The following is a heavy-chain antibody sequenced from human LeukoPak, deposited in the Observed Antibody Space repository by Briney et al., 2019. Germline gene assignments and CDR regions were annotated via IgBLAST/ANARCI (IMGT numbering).Heavy chain of an antibody. CDR2: IHSSGST. J-gene: IGHJ4*02. V-gene: IGHV4-4*07. D-gene: IGHD5-18*01. CDR3: ARGRKYTSGYRVTELGSGYSDY. CDR1: GGSITSYY. Sequence: SEALSLTCTVSGGSITSYYWSWIRQPAGKGLEWIGRIHSSGSTSYNPSLKSRVSMSVDTSKNQFSLKLSSVTAADTAVYYCARGRKYTSGYRVTELGSGYSDYWGQGTLVTVSS.